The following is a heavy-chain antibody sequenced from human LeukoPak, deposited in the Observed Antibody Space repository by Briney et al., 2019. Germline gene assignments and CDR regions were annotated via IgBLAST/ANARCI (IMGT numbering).Heavy chain of an antibody. J-gene: IGHJ4*02. Sequence: SETLSLTCTVSGGSISGYYWSWVRQPPGKALEFIGYTYNRVPDYHPSLLSRLTISADTSKNQFSLRLRPMTAADTALYYCAILPTLWGQGTLVTVSS. D-gene: IGHD2-15*01. V-gene: IGHV4-59*01. CDR1: GGSISGYY. CDR3: AILPTL. CDR2: TYNRVP.